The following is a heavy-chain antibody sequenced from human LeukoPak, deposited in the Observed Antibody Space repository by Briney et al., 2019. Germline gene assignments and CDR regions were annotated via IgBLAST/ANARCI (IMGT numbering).Heavy chain of an antibody. J-gene: IGHJ4*02. CDR3: ARVLGYYGSGSYFDY. CDR1: GGSFSGYY. CDR2: INHSGST. D-gene: IGHD3-10*01. Sequence: PSETLSLTCAVYGGSFSGYYWSWIRQPPGKGLEWIGEINHSGSTNYNPSLKSRVTISVDTSKNQFSLKLSSVTAADTAVYYCARVLGYYGSGSYFDYWGQGTLVTVSS. V-gene: IGHV4-34*01.